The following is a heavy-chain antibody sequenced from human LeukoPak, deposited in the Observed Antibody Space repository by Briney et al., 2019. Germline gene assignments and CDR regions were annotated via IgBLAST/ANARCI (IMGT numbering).Heavy chain of an antibody. CDR3: AKDRGRGSTVTPWFDP. D-gene: IGHD4-17*01. Sequence: PGGSLRLSCEASGFIFSNYWMGWVRQVPGKGLEWVANIHPDGSQTSYVDSVKGRFTISRDNAKNSLYLQMNSLRVEDTALYYCAKDRGRGSTVTPWFDPWGQGTLVTVSS. V-gene: IGHV3-7*03. CDR1: GFIFSNYW. J-gene: IGHJ5*02. CDR2: IHPDGSQT.